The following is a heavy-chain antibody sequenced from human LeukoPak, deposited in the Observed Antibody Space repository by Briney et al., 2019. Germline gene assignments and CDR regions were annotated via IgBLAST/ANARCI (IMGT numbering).Heavy chain of an antibody. J-gene: IGHJ3*01. D-gene: IGHD2/OR15-2a*01. V-gene: IGHV3-23*01. Sequence: GGSLRLSCAASGFTFSSYAMSWVRQAPGKGLEWVSAISGSGGSTYYADSVKGRFTISRDNAKNSLSLQMNSLRAEDTAVYYCVRDARLANIDAFDVWGRGTKVTVSS. CDR1: GFTFSSYA. CDR2: ISGSGGST. CDR3: VRDARLANIDAFDV.